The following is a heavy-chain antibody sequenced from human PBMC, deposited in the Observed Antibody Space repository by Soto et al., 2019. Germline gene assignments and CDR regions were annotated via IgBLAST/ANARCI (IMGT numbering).Heavy chain of an antibody. D-gene: IGHD4-17*01. Sequence: GGSLRLSCKGSGYSFTSYWIGWVRQMPGKGLEWMGIIYPGDSDTRYSPSFQGQVTISADKSISTAYLQWSSLKASDTAMYYCARLSTTVTTFLEFDYWGQGTLVTVSS. CDR2: IYPGDSDT. CDR3: ARLSTTVTTFLEFDY. CDR1: GYSFTSYW. J-gene: IGHJ4*02. V-gene: IGHV5-51*01.